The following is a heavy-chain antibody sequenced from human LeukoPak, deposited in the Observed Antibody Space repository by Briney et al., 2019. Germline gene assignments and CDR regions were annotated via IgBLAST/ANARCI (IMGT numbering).Heavy chain of an antibody. V-gene: IGHV1-46*01. CDR2: INPSGGST. J-gene: IGHJ4*02. CDR3: ARGSVGDISLRNGLGY. Sequence: VSVKVSCKASGYTFTSYYMHWVRQAPGQGLEWMGIINPSGGSTSYAQKFQGRVTMTRDMSTSTVYMELSSLRSEDTAVYYCARGSVGDISLRNGLGYWGQGTLVTVSS. D-gene: IGHD3/OR15-3a*01. CDR1: GYTFTSYY.